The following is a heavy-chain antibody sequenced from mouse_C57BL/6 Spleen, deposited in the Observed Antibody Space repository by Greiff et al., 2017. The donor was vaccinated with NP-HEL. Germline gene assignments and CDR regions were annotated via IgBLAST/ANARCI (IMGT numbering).Heavy chain of an antibody. CDR3: ARDGYGNYGKVWFAY. CDR1: GFTFSSYA. J-gene: IGHJ3*01. V-gene: IGHV5-4*01. Sequence: EVKLMESGGGLVKPGGSLKLSCAASGFTFSSYAMSWVRQTPEKRLEWVATISDGGSYTYYPDNVKGRFTISRDNAKNNLYLQMSHLKSEDTAMYYCARDGYGNYGKVWFAYWGQGTLVTVSA. CDR2: ISDGGSYT. D-gene: IGHD2-10*02.